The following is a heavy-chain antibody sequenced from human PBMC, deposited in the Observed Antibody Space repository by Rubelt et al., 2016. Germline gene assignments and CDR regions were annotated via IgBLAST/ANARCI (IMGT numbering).Heavy chain of an antibody. V-gene: IGHV3-7*03. CDR1: ELAFSSIW. J-gene: IGHJ3*01. CDR2: INQDGRVK. D-gene: IGHD1-26*01. CDR3: VTDAGAGRADL. Sequence: EVQLVESGGGLVQPGGSLRLSCGASELAFSSIWMAWVRQGPGKGLGWVANINQDGRVKNHVDSVRGRFTVARDNTKKSLYLQMNGLRGEDTGVYYCVTDAGAGRADLWGQGTMVTVSS.